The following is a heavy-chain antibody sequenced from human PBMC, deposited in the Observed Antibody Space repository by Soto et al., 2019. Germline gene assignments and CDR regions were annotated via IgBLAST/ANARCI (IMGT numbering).Heavy chain of an antibody. CDR1: GFTFSSSW. CDR2: INSDESSR. V-gene: IGHV3-74*01. Sequence: QSGGSLRLSCAASGFTFSSSWMHWVRQAPGKGPVWVSRINSDESSRTYADSVKGRFTISRDNAKNTLYLQMNSLRAEDTAVYYCAREPSYYYGLDVWGQGTTVTVSS. CDR3: AREPSYYYGLDV. J-gene: IGHJ6*02.